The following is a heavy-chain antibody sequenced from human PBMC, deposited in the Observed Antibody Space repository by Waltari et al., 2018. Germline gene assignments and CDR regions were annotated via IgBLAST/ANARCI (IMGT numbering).Heavy chain of an antibody. J-gene: IGHJ6*03. CDR2: ISSSSSYI. CDR1: GFTFSSYS. CDR3: AREEQEDYYMDV. Sequence: EVQLVESGGGLVKPGGSLRLSCAASGFTFSSYSMNCVRQAPGKGLEWVSSISSSSSYIYYADSVKGRFTISRDNAKNSLYLQMNSLRAEDTAVYYCAREEQEDYYMDVWGKGTTVTISS. D-gene: IGHD1-1*01. V-gene: IGHV3-21*01.